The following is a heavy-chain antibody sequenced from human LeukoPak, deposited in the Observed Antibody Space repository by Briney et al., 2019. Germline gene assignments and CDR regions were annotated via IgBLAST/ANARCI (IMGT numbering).Heavy chain of an antibody. D-gene: IGHD3-16*01. CDR2: IRHDGSNK. CDR1: GFSFSTYG. V-gene: IGHV3-30*02. J-gene: IGHJ4*02. Sequence: GGSLRLSCAASGFSFSTYGLHWVRQVPGKGLEWMAFIRHDGSNKYYADSVKGRFTISRDNSRNTLYLQMNSLRAEDTAVSYCAKAYTSYFDYWGQGTPVTVSS. CDR3: AKAYTSYFDY.